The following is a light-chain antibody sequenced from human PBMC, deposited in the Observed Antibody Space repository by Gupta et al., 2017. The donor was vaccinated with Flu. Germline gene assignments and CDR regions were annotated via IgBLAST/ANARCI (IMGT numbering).Light chain of an antibody. CDR1: QSGSSN. CDR2: ETS. V-gene: IGKV3-15*01. Sequence: PATRSVAPGERATLDCRASQSGSSNLAWYQQKPGQAPRLLIYETSTRATGIPARFSGSGSGTEFTLTISSLQAEDFAVYYCQQYNNWPGTFGQGTKLEI. CDR3: QQYNNWPGT. J-gene: IGKJ2*01.